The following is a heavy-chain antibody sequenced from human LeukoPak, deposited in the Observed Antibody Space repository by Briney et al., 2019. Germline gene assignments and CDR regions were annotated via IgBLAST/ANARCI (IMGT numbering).Heavy chain of an antibody. V-gene: IGHV3-48*04. CDR2: ISSSGSTI. CDR1: GFTFSSYW. Sequence: GGSLRLSCAASGFTFSSYWMSWVRQAPGKGLEWVSYISSSGSTIYYADSVKGRFTISRDNAKNSLYLQMNSLRAEDTAVYYCARDSSMLRGPLVIYYFDFWGQGTLVTVSS. J-gene: IGHJ4*02. CDR3: ARDSSMLRGPLVIYYFDF. D-gene: IGHD3-10*01.